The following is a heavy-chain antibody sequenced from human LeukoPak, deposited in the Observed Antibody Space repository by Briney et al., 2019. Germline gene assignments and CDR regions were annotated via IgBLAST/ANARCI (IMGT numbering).Heavy chain of an antibody. CDR1: GFTFSSYG. Sequence: GGSLRLSCAASGFTFSSYGMHWVRQAPGRGLEWVAVISFDGSNKYYADSVKGRFTISRDNSKNTLYLQMTSLRAEDTAVYYCAKASVTMRSELDYWGQGTLVTVSS. D-gene: IGHD3-22*01. J-gene: IGHJ4*02. V-gene: IGHV3-30*18. CDR2: ISFDGSNK. CDR3: AKASVTMRSELDY.